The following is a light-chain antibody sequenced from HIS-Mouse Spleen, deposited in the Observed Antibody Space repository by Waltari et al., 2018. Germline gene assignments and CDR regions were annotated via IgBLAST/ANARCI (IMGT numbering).Light chain of an antibody. CDR3: QQRSNWPPLT. Sequence: EIVLTQSPATLSLSPGERATLPCRASQSVSSYLSCYQQNPGQAPRLLIYDASNRATGIPARFSGSGSGTDFTLTISSLEPEDFAVYYCQQRSNWPPLTFGGGTKVEIK. V-gene: IGKV3-11*01. J-gene: IGKJ4*01. CDR1: QSVSSY. CDR2: DAS.